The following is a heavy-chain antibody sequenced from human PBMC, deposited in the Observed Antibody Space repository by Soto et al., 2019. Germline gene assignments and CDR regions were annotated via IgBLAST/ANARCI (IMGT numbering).Heavy chain of an antibody. V-gene: IGHV3-23*01. J-gene: IGHJ4*02. Sequence: PGGSLRLSCVASGFTFKSFAMTWVRQAPGKGLEWVSYISGSGSVTYSADSVRGRFTISRDNSKNTLYLHMNSLGVEDTAIYYCAKHRYHSTPLYDSLEYWGQGTLVTVSS. CDR1: GFTFKSFA. CDR3: AKHRYHSTPLYDSLEY. D-gene: IGHD3-22*01. CDR2: ISGSGSVT.